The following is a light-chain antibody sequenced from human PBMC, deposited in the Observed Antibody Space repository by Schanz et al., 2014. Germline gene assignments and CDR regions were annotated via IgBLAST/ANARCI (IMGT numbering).Light chain of an antibody. Sequence: DIQMTQSPSSLSASVGDRVTITCRASQGISTYLAWYQQKPGKVPKLLIYAASTLQSGVPSRFSGSGSGTEFTLTISSLQPDDFATYLCQQYKSPPWTFGQGTKVEIK. CDR2: AAS. J-gene: IGKJ1*01. V-gene: IGKV1-27*01. CDR3: QQYKSPPWT. CDR1: QGISTY.